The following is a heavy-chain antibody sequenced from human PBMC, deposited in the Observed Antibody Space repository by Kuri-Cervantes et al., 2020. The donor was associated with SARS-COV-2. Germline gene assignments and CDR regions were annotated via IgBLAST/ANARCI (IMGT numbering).Heavy chain of an antibody. J-gene: IGHJ4*02. V-gene: IGHV1-46*01. CDR3: ARDLPYDFWSGYYSWEIEQRNRFDY. CDR1: GGTFSSYA. Sequence: ASVKVSCKASGGTFSSYAISWVRQAPGQGLEWMGIINPSGGSTSYAQKFQGRVTMTRDTSTSTVYMELSSLRSEDTAVYYCARDLPYDFWSGYYSWEIEQRNRFDYWGQGTLVTVSS. CDR2: INPSGGST. D-gene: IGHD3-3*01.